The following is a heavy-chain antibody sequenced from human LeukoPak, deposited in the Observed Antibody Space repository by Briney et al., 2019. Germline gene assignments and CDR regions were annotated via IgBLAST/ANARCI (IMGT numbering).Heavy chain of an antibody. CDR2: INHSGST. Sequence: SETLSLTCAVFGGPFSGQYWTWIRQPPGKGLEWIGEINHSGSTNYNPSLRSRVTISVDTSKNQFSLKLTSMTAADTAVYYCARGWIYCTNGICSRYSYMDVWGKGTTVIVSS. V-gene: IGHV4-34*01. D-gene: IGHD2-8*01. CDR3: ARGWIYCTNGICSRYSYMDV. CDR1: GGPFSGQY. J-gene: IGHJ6*03.